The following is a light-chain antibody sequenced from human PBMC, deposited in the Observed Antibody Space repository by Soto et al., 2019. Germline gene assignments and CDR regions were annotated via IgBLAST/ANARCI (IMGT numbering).Light chain of an antibody. CDR1: SSVVGVYNY. V-gene: IGLV2-11*01. CDR2: DVN. J-gene: IGLJ1*01. Sequence: QSALTQPRSVSGSPGQSVTISCTGTSSVVGVYNYVSWFQQHPGKAPKLMIYDVNTRPSGVPDRFSGSKSGNTASLTISGLQAEDEGDYYCCSYVGSYSYVFGSGTKVTVL. CDR3: CSYVGSYSYV.